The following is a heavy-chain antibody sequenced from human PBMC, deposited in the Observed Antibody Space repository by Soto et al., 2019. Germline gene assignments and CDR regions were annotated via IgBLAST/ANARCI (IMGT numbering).Heavy chain of an antibody. CDR1: GFTFSSYS. Sequence: GGSLRLSCAASGFTFSSYSMNWVRQAPGKGLEWVSSISSSSSYIYYADSVKGRFTISRDNAKNSLYLQMNSLRAEDTAVYYCARIRAAAGYDAFDIWGQGTMVTVSS. CDR2: ISSSSSYI. CDR3: ARIRAAAGYDAFDI. V-gene: IGHV3-21*01. J-gene: IGHJ3*02. D-gene: IGHD6-13*01.